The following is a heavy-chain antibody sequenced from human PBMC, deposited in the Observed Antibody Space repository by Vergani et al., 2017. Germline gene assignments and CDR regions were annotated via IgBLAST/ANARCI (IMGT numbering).Heavy chain of an antibody. V-gene: IGHV4-39*01. D-gene: IGHD3-22*01. CDR3: ARHVTQEYYNESEYFDY. J-gene: IGHJ4*02. CDR1: GGSFFNSRYY. CDR2: MDYNGRA. Sequence: QLQLQESGPGLVKPSGTLSLTCSVTGGSFFNSRYYWGWIRQPPGKGMGWIGGMDYNGRAYYTPSLRRRVAISIDTSKLLFSLKLYSLTAADTAIYYCARHVTQEYYNESEYFDYWGQGTLVTVSS.